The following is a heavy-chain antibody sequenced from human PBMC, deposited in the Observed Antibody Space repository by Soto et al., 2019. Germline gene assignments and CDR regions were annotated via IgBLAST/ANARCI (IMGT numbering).Heavy chain of an antibody. CDR2: IKGDGSEK. J-gene: IGHJ4*02. Sequence: EVRLVESGGGLVQPGGSLRLSCVASGFTFTSYWMSWVRQAPGKGLEWVANIKGDGSEKRYVDSVKGRLTISRDNAKNSVYLQMNSLRAEDTAVYYCAKDVISGDGFWLMDHWGQGTLVTVSS. D-gene: IGHD2-21*02. CDR1: GFTFTSYW. CDR3: AKDVISGDGFWLMDH. V-gene: IGHV3-7*03.